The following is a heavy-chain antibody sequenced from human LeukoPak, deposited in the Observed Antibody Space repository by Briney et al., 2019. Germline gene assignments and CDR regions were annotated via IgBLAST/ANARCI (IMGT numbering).Heavy chain of an antibody. CDR1: GYTFTVYY. Sequence: ASVKVSCKASGYTFTVYYMHWVRQAPGQGLECMGWINPNSGGTNYAQKFQGRVTMTRDTSISTAYMELSRLRSDDTAVYYCARDTDVVTATRFDYWGQGTLVTVSS. CDR2: INPNSGGT. J-gene: IGHJ4*02. D-gene: IGHD2-21*02. V-gene: IGHV1-2*02. CDR3: ARDTDVVTATRFDY.